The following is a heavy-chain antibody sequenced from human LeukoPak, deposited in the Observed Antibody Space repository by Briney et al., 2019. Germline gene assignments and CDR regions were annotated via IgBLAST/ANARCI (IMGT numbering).Heavy chain of an antibody. CDR3: AKSQSTVTSDAFDV. CDR2: ISGSAGST. Sequence: GGSLRLSCAASEFTFSNYAMIWVRQAPGKGLEWVSGISGSAGSTYYADSVKGRFTISRDNSKNTLYLQMNSLRAEDTAVYCCAKSQSTVTSDAFDVWGQGTVVTVAS. CDR1: EFTFSNYA. J-gene: IGHJ3*01. D-gene: IGHD4-17*01. V-gene: IGHV3-23*01.